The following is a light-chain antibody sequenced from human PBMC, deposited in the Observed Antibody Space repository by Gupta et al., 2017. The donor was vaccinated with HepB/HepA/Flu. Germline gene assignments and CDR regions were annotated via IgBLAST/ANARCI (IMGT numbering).Light chain of an antibody. V-gene: IGKV1-5*03. J-gene: IGKJ1*01. CDR1: QSIYTW. CDR2: KAS. CDR3: QHENNSSGT. Sequence: DTQMDHSPSTLSASVGDRVTITCRASQSIYTWLAWYQQKPGKAPKLLIYKASTVETGVPSRFSGSGSGTEFTLTISSRQPDDFATYYCQHENNSSGTFGQGTKVEIK.